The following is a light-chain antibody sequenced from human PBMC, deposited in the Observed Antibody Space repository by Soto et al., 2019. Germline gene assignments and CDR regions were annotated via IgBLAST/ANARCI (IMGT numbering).Light chain of an antibody. CDR3: CSYTSSITYV. V-gene: IGLV2-14*01. Sequence: QSALTQPASVSGSPGQSITISCTGTSSDVAGYNHVSWYQHHPGKAPKLMIYEVTKRPSGVSDRFSGSKSGNTASLTISGLQAEDEADYYCCSYTSSITYVFGTGTKLTVL. CDR1: SSDVAGYNH. CDR2: EVT. J-gene: IGLJ1*01.